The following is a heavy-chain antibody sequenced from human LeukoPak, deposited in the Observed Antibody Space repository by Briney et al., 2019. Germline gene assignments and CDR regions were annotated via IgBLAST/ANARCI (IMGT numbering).Heavy chain of an antibody. Sequence: PSETLSLTCTVSGGSISSYYWSWIRQPPGKGLEWIGYIYYSGSTNYNPSLKSRVTISVDTSKNQFSLKLSSVTAADTAVYYCARRVRGYSHLDWGQGTLVTVSS. J-gene: IGHJ4*02. CDR3: ARRVRGYSHLD. CDR1: GGSISSYY. CDR2: IYYSGST. V-gene: IGHV4-59*01. D-gene: IGHD5-18*01.